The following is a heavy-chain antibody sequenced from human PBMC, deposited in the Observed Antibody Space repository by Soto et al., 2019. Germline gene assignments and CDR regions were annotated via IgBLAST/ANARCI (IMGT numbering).Heavy chain of an antibody. CDR3: AKNTHDYSGYHFDY. CDR1: GFTFSSYS. J-gene: IGHJ4*02. CDR2: ISGSGVST. D-gene: IGHD2-21*01. V-gene: IGHV3-23*01. Sequence: GGSLRLSCAASGFTFSSYSISWVRQAPGKGLEWVSAISGSGVSTYYADSVKGRFTISRDNSKNTLYLQMNSLRAEDTAVYYCAKNTHDYSGYHFDYSGQGNLLTLSS.